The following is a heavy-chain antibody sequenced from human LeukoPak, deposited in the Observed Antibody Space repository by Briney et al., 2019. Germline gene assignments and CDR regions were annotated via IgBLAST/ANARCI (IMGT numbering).Heavy chain of an antibody. D-gene: IGHD1-1*01. Sequence: PGGSLRLSCAASGFTFSSYGMHWVRQAPGKGLEWVAFIRYDGSNKYYADSVKGRFTISRDNSKSTLYLQMNSLRAEDTAVYYCAKDVGTYNWNDGGFDYWGQGTLVTVSS. CDR1: GFTFSSYG. CDR3: AKDVGTYNWNDGGFDY. CDR2: IRYDGSNK. J-gene: IGHJ4*01. V-gene: IGHV3-30*02.